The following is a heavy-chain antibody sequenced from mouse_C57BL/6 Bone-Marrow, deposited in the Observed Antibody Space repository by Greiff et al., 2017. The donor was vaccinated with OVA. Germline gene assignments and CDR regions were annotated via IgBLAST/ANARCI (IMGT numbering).Heavy chain of an antibody. Sequence: EVKLMESGPELVKPGASVKISCKASGYSFTDYNMNWVKQSNGKSLEWIGVINPNYGTTSYNQKFKGKATLTVDQSSSTAYMQLNSLTSEDSAVYYCARYGSSFRGAMDYWGQGTSVTVSS. CDR1: GYSFTDYN. D-gene: IGHD1-1*01. CDR2: INPNYGTT. V-gene: IGHV1-39*01. J-gene: IGHJ4*01. CDR3: ARYGSSFRGAMDY.